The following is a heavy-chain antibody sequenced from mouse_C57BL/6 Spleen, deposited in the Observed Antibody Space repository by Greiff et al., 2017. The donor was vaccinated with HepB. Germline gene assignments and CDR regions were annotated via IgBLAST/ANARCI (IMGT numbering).Heavy chain of an antibody. CDR2: IYPGSGST. D-gene: IGHD2-4*01. CDR1: GYTFTSYW. J-gene: IGHJ4*01. Sequence: VQLQQSGAELVKPGASVKMSCKASGYTFTSYWITWVKQRPGQGLEWIGDIYPGSGSTNYNEKFKSKATLTVDTSSSTAYMQLSSLTSEDSAVYYGARGDYDYDRYAMDYWGQGTSVTVSS. V-gene: IGHV1-55*01. CDR3: ARGDYDYDRYAMDY.